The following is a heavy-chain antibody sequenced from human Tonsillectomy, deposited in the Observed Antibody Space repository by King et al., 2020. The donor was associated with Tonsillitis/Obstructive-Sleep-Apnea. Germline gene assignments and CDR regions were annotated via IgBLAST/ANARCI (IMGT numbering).Heavy chain of an antibody. V-gene: IGHV4-59*01. J-gene: IGHJ6*03. Sequence: QLQESGPGLVKPSETLSLTCTVSGGSISSYYWSWIRQPPGKGLEWCGYIYYSGSTNYNPSLKSRVTISVDTSKNQFSLKLSSVTAADTAVYYCARAVVVPAAIYYYYYYMDVWGKGTTVTVSS. CDR3: ARAVVVPAAIYYYYYYMDV. CDR2: IYYSGST. CDR1: GGSISSYY. D-gene: IGHD2-2*01.